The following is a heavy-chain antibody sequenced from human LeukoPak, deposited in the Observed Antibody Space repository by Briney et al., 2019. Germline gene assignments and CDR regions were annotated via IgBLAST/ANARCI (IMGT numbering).Heavy chain of an antibody. CDR3: ARDLRFTIFGVVIPYHDAFDI. D-gene: IGHD3-3*01. CDR2: IYTSGST. J-gene: IGHJ3*02. V-gene: IGHV4-39*07. CDR1: GGSINTPNYY. Sequence: SETLSLTCTVSGGSINTPNYYWGWIRQTPGKGLEWIGRIYTSGSTNYNPSLKSRVTMSVDTSKNQFSLKLSSVTAADAAVYYCARDLRFTIFGVVIPYHDAFDIWGQGTMVTVSS.